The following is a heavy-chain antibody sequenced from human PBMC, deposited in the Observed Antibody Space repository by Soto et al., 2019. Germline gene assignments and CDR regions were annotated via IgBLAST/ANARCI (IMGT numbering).Heavy chain of an antibody. CDR1: GGTFNSHA. CDR2: IIPIFETS. D-gene: IGHD5-12*01. J-gene: IGHJ4*02. Sequence: QVQLVQSGAEVKKPGSSVKVSCKASGGTFNSHALTWVRQAPGQGLEWMGGIIPIFETSNYARKFQGRVTITADESTSTAFMELTSLTSDDTAVYYCARDRGWLQPKGSFDYWGQGTLVNVSS. CDR3: ARDRGWLQPKGSFDY. V-gene: IGHV1-69*01.